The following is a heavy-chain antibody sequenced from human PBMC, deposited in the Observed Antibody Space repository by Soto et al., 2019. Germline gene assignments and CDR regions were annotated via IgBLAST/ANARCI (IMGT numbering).Heavy chain of an antibody. D-gene: IGHD3-10*01. CDR1: GFTFSDYY. CDR3: ASYGSGSLHYYYGMDV. CDR2: ISSSSYT. Sequence: PGGSLRLSCAASGFTFSDYYMSWIRQAPGKGLEWVSYISSSSYTNYADSVKGRFTISRDNAKNSLYLQMNSLRAEDTAVYYCASYGSGSLHYYYGMDVWGQGTTVTVSS. V-gene: IGHV3-11*06. J-gene: IGHJ6*02.